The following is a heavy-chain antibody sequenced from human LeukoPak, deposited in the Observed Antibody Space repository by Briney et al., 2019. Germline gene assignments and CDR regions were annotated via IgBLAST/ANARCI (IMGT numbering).Heavy chain of an antibody. J-gene: IGHJ4*02. CDR1: GYTFTGYY. CDR3: ARANALYCSSTSCLFDY. CDR2: INPNSGGT. Sequence: GASVKVSCKASGYTFTGYYMHWVRQAPGQGLEWMAWINPNSGGTYHAQNFHDRITMTRDTSISIAYMELSRLRSDDTAIYYCARANALYCSSTSCLFDYWGQGTLVTVSS. D-gene: IGHD2-2*01. V-gene: IGHV1-2*02.